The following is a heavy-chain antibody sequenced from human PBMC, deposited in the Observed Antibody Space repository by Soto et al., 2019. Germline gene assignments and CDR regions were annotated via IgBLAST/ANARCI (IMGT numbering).Heavy chain of an antibody. CDR3: AKDQWRSSSWYVAVDY. V-gene: IGHV3-23*01. D-gene: IGHD6-13*01. CDR2: ISGSGGST. Sequence: GGSLRLSCAASGFTFSSYAMSWVRQAPGKGLEWVSAISGSGGSTYYADSVKGRFTISRDNSKNTLYLQMNSLRAEDTAVYYCAKDQWRSSSWYVAVDYWGQGTLVTVSS. J-gene: IGHJ4*02. CDR1: GFTFSSYA.